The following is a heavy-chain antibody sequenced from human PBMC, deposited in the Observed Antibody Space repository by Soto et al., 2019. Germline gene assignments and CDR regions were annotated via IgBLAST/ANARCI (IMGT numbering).Heavy chain of an antibody. D-gene: IGHD4-4*01. CDR1: GGTFSSYA. CDR3: AIHLQTVTPPNWFDP. V-gene: IGHV1-69*13. Sequence: GASVKVSCKASGGTFSSYAISWVRQAPGQGLEWMGGIIPILGTANYAQKFQGRVTITADESTSTAYMELSSLRSEDTAVYYCAIHLQTVTPPNWFDPRGQGTLVTVSS. CDR2: IIPILGTA. J-gene: IGHJ5*02.